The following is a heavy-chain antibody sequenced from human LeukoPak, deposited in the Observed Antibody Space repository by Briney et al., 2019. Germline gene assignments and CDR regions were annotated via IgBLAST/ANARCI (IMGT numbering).Heavy chain of an antibody. CDR1: GGSISSSSYY. CDR3: ARHPHAVLRFLEEVGAFDI. Sequence: SETLSLTCTVSGGSISSSSYYWGWIRQPPGKGLEWIGSIYYSGSTYYNPSLKSRVTISVDTSKNQFSLKLSSVTAADTAVYYCARHPHAVLRFLEEVGAFDIWGQGTMVTVSS. D-gene: IGHD3-3*01. V-gene: IGHV4-39*01. CDR2: IYYSGST. J-gene: IGHJ3*02.